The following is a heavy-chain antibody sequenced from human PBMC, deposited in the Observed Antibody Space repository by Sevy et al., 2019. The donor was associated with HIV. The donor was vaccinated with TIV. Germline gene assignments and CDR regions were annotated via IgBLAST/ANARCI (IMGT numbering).Heavy chain of an antibody. CDR2: INSDGSST. D-gene: IGHD4-17*01. V-gene: IGHV3-74*01. CDR3: ARVQYGDYGYYYYGMDV. CDR1: GFTFSSYW. Sequence: GGSLRLSCAASGFTFSSYWMHWVRQAPGKGLVWVSRINSDGSSTSYADSVKGRFTISRDNAKNTLYLQMNRLRAEDTAVYYCARVQYGDYGYYYYGMDVWGQGTTVTVSS. J-gene: IGHJ6*02.